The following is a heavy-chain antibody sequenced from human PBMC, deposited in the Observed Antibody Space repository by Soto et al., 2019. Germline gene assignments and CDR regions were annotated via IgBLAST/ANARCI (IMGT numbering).Heavy chain of an antibody. V-gene: IGHV3-73*01. CDR2: IRSKANSYAT. J-gene: IGHJ3*02. D-gene: IGHD4-17*01. CDR3: TSLTTVVTAFDI. Sequence: PGGSLRLSCAASGFTFSCSAMHWVRQASGKGLEWVGRIRSKANSYATAYAASVKGRFTISRDDSKNTAYLQMNSLKTEDTAVYYCTSLTTVVTAFDIWGQGTMVTVSS. CDR1: GFTFSCSA.